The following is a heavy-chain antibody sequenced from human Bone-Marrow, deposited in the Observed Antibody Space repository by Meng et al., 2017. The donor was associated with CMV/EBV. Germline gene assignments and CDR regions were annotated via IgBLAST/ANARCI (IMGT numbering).Heavy chain of an antibody. CDR2: ISFDGSSK. Sequence: GESLKISCVVSGLTFTKSSIHWVRQPPGKGLDWVAVISFDGSSKDYADSVKGRFTISRDNFHNTLYLEMNSLRSEDTAVYYCAREIGDFWSGYFGGGGAYFDYWGQGTLVTVSS. J-gene: IGHJ4*02. V-gene: IGHV3-30*04. CDR3: AREIGDFWSGYFGGGGAYFDY. D-gene: IGHD3-3*01. CDR1: GLTFTKSS.